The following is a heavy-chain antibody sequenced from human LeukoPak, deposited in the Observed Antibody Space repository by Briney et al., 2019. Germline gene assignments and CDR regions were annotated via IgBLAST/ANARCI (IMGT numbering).Heavy chain of an antibody. CDR3: ARDMGHYDSSGYYYVHPFDY. CDR1: GFTFMDYT. D-gene: IGHD3-22*01. V-gene: IGHV3-21*01. CDR2: ISSSSSYI. Sequence: PGGSLRLSCAASGFTFMDYTMNWVRQAPGKGLEWVSSISSSSSYIYYADSVKGRFTISRDNAKNSLYLQMNSLRAEDTAVYYCARDMGHYDSSGYYYVHPFDYWGQGTLVTVSS. J-gene: IGHJ4*02.